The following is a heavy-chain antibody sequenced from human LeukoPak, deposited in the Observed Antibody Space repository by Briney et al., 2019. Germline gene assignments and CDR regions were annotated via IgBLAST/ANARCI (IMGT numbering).Heavy chain of an antibody. CDR3: ARDWDSSGYYYFDY. CDR2: ISGSGGST. Sequence: PGGSLRLSCAASGFTFSSYAMSWVRQAPGKGLEWVSAISGSGGSTYYADSVKGRFTISRDNSKNTLYLQMNSLRAEDTAVYYCARDWDSSGYYYFDYWGQGTLVTVSS. CDR1: GFTFSSYA. V-gene: IGHV3-23*01. D-gene: IGHD3-22*01. J-gene: IGHJ4*02.